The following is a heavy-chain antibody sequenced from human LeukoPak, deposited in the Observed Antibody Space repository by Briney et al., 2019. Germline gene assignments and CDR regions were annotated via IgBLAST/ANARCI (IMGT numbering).Heavy chain of an antibody. D-gene: IGHD6-13*01. CDR3: ARTQQLVLRSPLDP. CDR2: MNPNSGNT. CDR1: GYTFTTYD. V-gene: IGHV1-8*01. J-gene: IGHJ5*02. Sequence: ASVKVSCKASGYTFTTYDINWVRQATGQGLEWMGWMNPNSGNTGYAQKFQGRVTMTRNTSISTAYMELSSLRSEDTAVYYCARTQQLVLRSPLDPWGQGTLVTVSS.